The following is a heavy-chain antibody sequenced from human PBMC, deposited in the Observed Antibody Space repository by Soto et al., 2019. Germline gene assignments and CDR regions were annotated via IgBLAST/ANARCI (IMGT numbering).Heavy chain of an antibody. CDR1: GGTFNTYA. V-gene: IGHV1-69*01. CDR3: AREALYRGTTSHFDY. Sequence: QVQLVQSGADVKKPGASVKVSCKASGGTFNTYAISWVRQAPGQGLEWMGGIIPMFGTANYAQKFQGRVTIIADESTSTAYMELSRLRSEDTAVYYCAREALYRGTTSHFDYWGQGTLVTVSS. CDR2: IIPMFGTA. J-gene: IGHJ4*02. D-gene: IGHD1-7*01.